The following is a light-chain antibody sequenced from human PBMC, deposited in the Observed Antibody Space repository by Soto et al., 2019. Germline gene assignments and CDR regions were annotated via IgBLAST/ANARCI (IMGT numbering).Light chain of an antibody. J-gene: IGKJ1*01. CDR1: QSISSW. V-gene: IGKV1-5*03. CDR3: QQYNSYSWT. CDR2: KAS. Sequence: DIQMTQSPSTLSASVGDSFPITCRASQSISSWLAWYQQKPGKAPKLLIYKASSLESGVPSRFSGSGSGTEFTLTISSLQPDDFATYYCQQYNSYSWTFGQGTKVDI.